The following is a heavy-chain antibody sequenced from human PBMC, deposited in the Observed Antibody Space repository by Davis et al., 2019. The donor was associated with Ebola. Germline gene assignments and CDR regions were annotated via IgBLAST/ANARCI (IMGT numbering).Heavy chain of an antibody. CDR1: GYSFNTYW. CDR3: ARPRQWLVSEAFDI. D-gene: IGHD6-19*01. CDR2: IYPRDSDT. J-gene: IGHJ3*02. V-gene: IGHV5-51*01. Sequence: GESLKISCKGSGYSFNTYWIAWVRQMPGKGLEWMGIIYPRDSDTRYRPSFEGQVTISVDRSISTAYLQWSSLKASDSAMYYCARPRQWLVSEAFDIWGQGTMVTVSS.